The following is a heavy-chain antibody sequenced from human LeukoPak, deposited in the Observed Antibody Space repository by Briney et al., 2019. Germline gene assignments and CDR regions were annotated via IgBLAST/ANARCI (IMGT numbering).Heavy chain of an antibody. D-gene: IGHD3-10*01. Sequence: ASVKVSCKASGYTFTSYDINWVRQATGQGLEWMGWMNPNSGNTGYAQKFQGRVTMTRNTSISTAYMELSSLRSEDMAVYYCARENYYRIGRFDRAYLDDWGQGTLVTVSS. CDR2: MNPNSGNT. CDR1: GYTFTSYD. CDR3: ARENYYRIGRFDRAYLDD. V-gene: IGHV1-8*01. J-gene: IGHJ4*02.